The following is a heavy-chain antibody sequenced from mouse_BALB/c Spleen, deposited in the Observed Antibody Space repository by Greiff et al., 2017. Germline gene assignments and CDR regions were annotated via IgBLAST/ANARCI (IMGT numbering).Heavy chain of an antibody. J-gene: IGHJ2*01. CDR1: GYTFTSYV. D-gene: IGHD2-3*01. CDR2: INPYNDGT. Sequence: EVQLVESGPELVKPGASVKMSCKASGYTFTSYVMHWVKQKPGQGLEWIGYINPYNDGTKYNEKFKGKATLTSDKSSSTAYMELSSLTSEDSAVYYCARSLDGYYVHFDYWGQGTTLTVSS. CDR3: ARSLDGYYVHFDY. V-gene: IGHV1-14*01.